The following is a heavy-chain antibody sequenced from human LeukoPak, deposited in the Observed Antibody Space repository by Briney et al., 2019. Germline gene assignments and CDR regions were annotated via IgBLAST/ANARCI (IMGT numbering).Heavy chain of an antibody. CDR2: ISSSSSYI. CDR1: GFTFSTYS. CDR3: ARETEYYDFWSGYYL. Sequence: TGGSLRLSCAASGFTFSTYSMNWVRQAPGKRLEWVSSISSSSSYIYYADSVKGRFTISRDNAKNSLYLQMNSLRAEDTAVYYCARETEYYDFWSGYYLWGQGTLVTVSS. J-gene: IGHJ4*02. D-gene: IGHD3-3*01. V-gene: IGHV3-21*04.